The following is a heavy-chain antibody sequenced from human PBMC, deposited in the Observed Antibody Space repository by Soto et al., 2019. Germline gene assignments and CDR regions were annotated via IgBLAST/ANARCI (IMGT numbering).Heavy chain of an antibody. V-gene: IGHV1-45*02. CDR3: AGGGAGSGPFTWELPDH. Sequence: QMQLVQSGVEVKKTGSSVTVSCKALGNTFTYRYLHWVRHAPGQALEWMGWITPFSGDVHYAQKFQERVTITRDRSINTAYMQMSSLRSEDTAMYFCAGGGAGSGPFTWELPDHWGQGTLVTVSS. D-gene: IGHD1-26*01. J-gene: IGHJ4*02. CDR2: ITPFSGDV. CDR1: GNTFTYRY.